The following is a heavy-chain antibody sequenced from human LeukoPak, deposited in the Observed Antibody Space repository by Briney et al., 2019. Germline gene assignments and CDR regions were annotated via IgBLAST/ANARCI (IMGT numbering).Heavy chain of an antibody. Sequence: SVKVSCKASGGTFSSYAISWVRQAPGQGLEWMGRIIPILGIANYAQKFQGRVTITADKSTSTAYMELSSLRSEDTAVYYCASLSSSGWYSELGIWGQGTLVTVSS. CDR1: GGTFSSYA. V-gene: IGHV1-69*04. CDR3: ASLSSSGWYSELGI. J-gene: IGHJ4*02. D-gene: IGHD6-19*01. CDR2: IIPILGIA.